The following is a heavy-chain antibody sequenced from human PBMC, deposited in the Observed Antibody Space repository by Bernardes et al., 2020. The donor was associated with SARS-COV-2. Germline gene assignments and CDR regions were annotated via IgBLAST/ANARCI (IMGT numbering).Heavy chain of an antibody. CDR1: GFSLSTSGMC. Sequence: SGPTLVKPTQTLTLTCTFSGFSLSTSGMCVSWIRQPPGKALEWLALIDWDDDKYYSTSLKTRLTISKDTSKNQVVLTMTNMDPVDTATYYCARMVFHYYGSGSYYSSHYGMDVWGQGTTVTVSS. V-gene: IGHV2-70*01. D-gene: IGHD3-10*01. CDR2: IDWDDDK. CDR3: ARMVFHYYGSGSYYSSHYGMDV. J-gene: IGHJ6*02.